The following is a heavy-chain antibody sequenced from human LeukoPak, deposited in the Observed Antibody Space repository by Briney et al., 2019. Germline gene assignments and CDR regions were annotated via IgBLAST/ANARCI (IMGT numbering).Heavy chain of an antibody. CDR3: ARGLLRSWQYNWFDP. Sequence: TGGSLRLSCAASGFTFSSFAMHWVRQAPGKGLEYVSAISSDGGSTFYANSVRGRFTISRDNSKNTLFLQMGSLRAEDMAVYYCARGLLRSWQYNWFDPWGQGTLVTVSS. CDR1: GFTFSSFA. J-gene: IGHJ5*02. CDR2: ISSDGGST. V-gene: IGHV3-64*01. D-gene: IGHD6-13*01.